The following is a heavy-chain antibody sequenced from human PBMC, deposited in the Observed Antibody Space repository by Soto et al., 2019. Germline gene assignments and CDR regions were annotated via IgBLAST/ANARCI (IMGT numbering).Heavy chain of an antibody. CDR1: GFNFNYYG. CDR3: ASDKEIATLRGAAGY. D-gene: IGHD6-6*01. Sequence: QVQLVESGGGVVQPARSLRLSCAASGFNFNYYGMHWVRQAPGRGLEWVALIWFDGTNEYYADSVKGRFTISRDKGKNTLRLQMKSLRAEDTAVCYCASDKEIATLRGAAGYWGQGTLVTVSS. CDR2: IWFDGTNE. V-gene: IGHV3-33*01. J-gene: IGHJ4*02.